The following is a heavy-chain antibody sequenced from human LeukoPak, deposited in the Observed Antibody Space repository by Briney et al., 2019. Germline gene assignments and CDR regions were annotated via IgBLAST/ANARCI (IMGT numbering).Heavy chain of an antibody. D-gene: IGHD3-10*01. CDR2: INSSGSTI. CDR3: ARSYASGPDRYLDV. CDR1: GFTFSGYS. Sequence: PGGSLRPSCAASGFTFSGYSMNWVRQAPGKGLVWVAYINSSGSTIYYADSVKGRFSISRDNAKNTVYLQMNSLRAEDTAVYHCARSYASGPDRYLDVWGKGTTVTVSS. J-gene: IGHJ6*04. V-gene: IGHV3-48*04.